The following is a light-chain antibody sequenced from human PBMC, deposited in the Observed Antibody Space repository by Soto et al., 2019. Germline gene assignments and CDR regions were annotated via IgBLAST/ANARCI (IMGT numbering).Light chain of an antibody. Sequence: EIGLTQSPGTLSLSPGERGTLSCRASQSVSSNYLAWYQQKPGQAPRLLIYSAFSRDPGIPDRFSGSGSGTDFTLTISRLEPEDFAVYYCQYYGSSPWTFGQGTKVEIK. CDR3: QYYGSSPWT. CDR2: SAF. CDR1: QSVSSNY. V-gene: IGKV3-20*01. J-gene: IGKJ1*01.